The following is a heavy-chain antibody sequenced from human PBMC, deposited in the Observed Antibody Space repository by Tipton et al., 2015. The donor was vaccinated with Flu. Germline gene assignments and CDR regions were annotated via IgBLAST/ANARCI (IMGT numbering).Heavy chain of an antibody. D-gene: IGHD1-20*01. CDR3: ASMGAYNWNDFAFDI. Sequence: TLSLTCTVSGGSISSGSYYWSWIRQPAGKGLEWIGRIYTSGSTNYNPSLKSRVTISVDTSKNQFSLKLSSVTAADTAVYYCASMGAYNWNDFAFDIWGQGTMVTVSS. J-gene: IGHJ3*02. CDR2: IYTSGST. CDR1: GGSISSGSYY. V-gene: IGHV4-61*02.